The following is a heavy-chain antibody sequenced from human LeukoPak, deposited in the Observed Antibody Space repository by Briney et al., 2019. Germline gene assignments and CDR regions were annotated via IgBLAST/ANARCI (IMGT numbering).Heavy chain of an antibody. D-gene: IGHD2-2*01. Sequence: PSETLSLTCTVSGGSISSYYWSWIRQPPGKGLEWIGEINHSGSTNYNPSLKSRVTISVDTSKNQFSLKLSSVTAADTAVYYCARVGLYCSSTSCYSYYYGMDVWGQGTTVTVSS. V-gene: IGHV4-34*01. CDR2: INHSGST. J-gene: IGHJ6*02. CDR3: ARVGLYCSSTSCYSYYYGMDV. CDR1: GGSISSYY.